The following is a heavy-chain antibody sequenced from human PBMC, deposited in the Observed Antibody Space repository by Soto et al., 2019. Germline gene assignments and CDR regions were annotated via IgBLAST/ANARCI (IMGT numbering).Heavy chain of an antibody. V-gene: IGHV4-34*01. CDR3: ARGDGDYGDSVRNEYFQH. Sequence: SETLSLTCAVYGGSFSGYYWSWIRQPPGKGLEWIGEINHSGSTNHNPSLKSRVTISVDTSKNQFSLKLSSVTAADTAVYYCARGDGDYGDSVRNEYFQHWGQGTLVTVSS. CDR1: GGSFSGYY. CDR2: INHSGST. J-gene: IGHJ1*01. D-gene: IGHD4-17*01.